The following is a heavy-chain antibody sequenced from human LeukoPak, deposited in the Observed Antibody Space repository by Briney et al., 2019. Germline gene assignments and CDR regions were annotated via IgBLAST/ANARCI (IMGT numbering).Heavy chain of an antibody. J-gene: IGHJ4*02. CDR1: GYSISSGYY. CDR3: ATLLTGGVDY. D-gene: IGHD7-27*01. V-gene: IGHV4-38-2*02. Sequence: SETLSLTCSVSGYSISSGYYWGWIRPPPAKGLEWIGNIYHSGSTYYNPSLKSRVTISADTSKNQFSLKLSSVTAADTAVYYCATLLTGGVDYWGQGTLVTVSS. CDR2: IYHSGST.